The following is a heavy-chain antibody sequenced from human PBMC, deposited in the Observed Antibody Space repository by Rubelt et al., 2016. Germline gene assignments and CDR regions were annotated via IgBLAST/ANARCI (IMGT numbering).Heavy chain of an antibody. D-gene: IGHD2-15*01. CDR1: FTFSSYA. V-gene: IGHV3-64D*06. CDR2: ISSNGGST. Sequence: FTFSSYAMHWVRQAPGKGLEYVSAISSNGGSTYYADSVKGRFTIPRDNSKNTLYLQVSSLRAEDTAVYYCVKAALQDIWGQGTTVTVSS. J-gene: IGHJ6*02. CDR3: VKAALQDI.